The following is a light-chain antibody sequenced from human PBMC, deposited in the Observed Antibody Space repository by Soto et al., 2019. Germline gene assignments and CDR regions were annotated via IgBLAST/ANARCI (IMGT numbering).Light chain of an antibody. Sequence: QSALTQPASVSGSPGQSITISCTGTSSDVGGYNYVSWYQHRPGKAPKLMIYDVSNRPSGVSNRFSGSKSGNTASLTISGLQAEDEADYYCSSYTNSGTVIFGGGTQLTVL. CDR3: SSYTNSGTVI. J-gene: IGLJ7*01. CDR2: DVS. V-gene: IGLV2-14*03. CDR1: SSDVGGYNY.